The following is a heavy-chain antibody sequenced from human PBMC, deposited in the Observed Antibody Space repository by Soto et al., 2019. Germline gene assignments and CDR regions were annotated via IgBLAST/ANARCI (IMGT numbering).Heavy chain of an antibody. J-gene: IGHJ3*02. CDR2: ISWNSGSI. CDR3: ARDYGGNFATYAFDI. V-gene: IGHV3-9*01. D-gene: IGHD4-17*01. Sequence: EVQLVESGGGLVQPGRSLRLSCAASGFTFDDYAMHWVRQAPGKGLEWVSGISWNSGSIGYADSVKGRFTISRDNAKNSLYLQMNSLRAEDTALYYCARDYGGNFATYAFDIWGQGTMVTVSS. CDR1: GFTFDDYA.